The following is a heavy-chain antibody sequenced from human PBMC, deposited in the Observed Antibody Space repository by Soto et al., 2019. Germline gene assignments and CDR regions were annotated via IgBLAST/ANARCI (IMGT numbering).Heavy chain of an antibody. V-gene: IGHV4-59*01. CDR2: IYYSGST. Sequence: QVQLQESGPGLVKPSETLSLTCTVSGGSISSYYWSWIRQPPGKGLEWSGYIYYSGSTNYNPSLKSRVTISVDTSKNQFSLKLSSVTAADTAVYYCARAKRNRFGIVGATTWFDPWGQGTLVTVSS. CDR1: GGSISSYY. D-gene: IGHD1-26*01. CDR3: ARAKRNRFGIVGATTWFDP. J-gene: IGHJ5*02.